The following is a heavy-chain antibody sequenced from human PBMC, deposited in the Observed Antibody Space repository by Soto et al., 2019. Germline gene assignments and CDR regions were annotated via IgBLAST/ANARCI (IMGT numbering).Heavy chain of an antibody. CDR2: IIPIFGTA. J-gene: IGHJ3*02. Sequence: QVQLVQSGAEVKKPGSSVKVSCKASGGTFSSYAISWVRQAPGQGLEWMGGIIPIFGTANYAQKFQGRVTIAADESTSTAYMELSSLRSEDTAVYYCARDSLRGYSYGDDAFDIWGQGTMVTVSS. V-gene: IGHV1-69*01. CDR1: GGTFSSYA. CDR3: ARDSLRGYSYGDDAFDI. D-gene: IGHD5-18*01.